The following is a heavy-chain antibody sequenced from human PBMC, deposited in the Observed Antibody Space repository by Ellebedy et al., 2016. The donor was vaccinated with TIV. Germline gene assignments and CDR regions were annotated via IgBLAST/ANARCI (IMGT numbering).Heavy chain of an antibody. CDR1: GFSFTNYW. CDR2: INQDGSVK. CDR3: ATDGSYGDYRSPAHAFNV. V-gene: IGHV3-7*03. Sequence: GGSLRLSCVASGFSFTNYWMSWIRQAPGKGLEWVSNINQDGSVKYYVDSVRGRFTISRDSAKASLYLEMNSLRAEDTAIYYCATDGSYGDYRSPAHAFNVWGQGTMVTVSS. D-gene: IGHD4-17*01. J-gene: IGHJ3*01.